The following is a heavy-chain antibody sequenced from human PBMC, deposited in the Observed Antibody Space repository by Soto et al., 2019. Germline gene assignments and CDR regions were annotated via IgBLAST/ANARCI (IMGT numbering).Heavy chain of an antibody. V-gene: IGHV3-23*01. J-gene: IGHJ2*01. Sequence: EVQLLESGGGLVQPGGSLRLSCAASGFTFSSYAMSWVRQAPGKGLEWVSAISGSGGSTYYADSVKGRFTISRDNSKNTLYPQMNSLRAEDTAVYYCAKDHWKGGGGIAAAARYWYFDLWGRGTLVTVSS. CDR2: ISGSGGST. D-gene: IGHD6-13*01. CDR3: AKDHWKGGGGIAAAARYWYFDL. CDR1: GFTFSSYA.